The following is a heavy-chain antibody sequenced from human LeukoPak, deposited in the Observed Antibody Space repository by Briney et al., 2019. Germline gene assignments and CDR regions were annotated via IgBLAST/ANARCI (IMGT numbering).Heavy chain of an antibody. CDR2: IRYDGSNT. Sequence: GGSLRLSCAASGFSFSDYDIHWVRLAPGKGLEWVTFIRYDGSNTYAESVKGRFTISRDNSKNTLYLQMNSLRAEDTAVYYCAKEGKTRNWNYYQAKPVYWGQGTLVTVSS. CDR3: AKEGKTRNWNYYQAKPVY. D-gene: IGHD1-7*01. CDR1: GFSFSDYD. J-gene: IGHJ4*02. V-gene: IGHV3-30*02.